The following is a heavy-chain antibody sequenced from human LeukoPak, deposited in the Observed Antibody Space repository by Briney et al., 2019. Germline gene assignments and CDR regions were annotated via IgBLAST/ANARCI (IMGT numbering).Heavy chain of an antibody. Sequence: SSETLSLTCTVSGGSISTYYWSWIRQPPGKGLEWIGYIYYSGSTNYSPSLQSRGTIYVDTSKNQFSLRLSSVTAADTAMYYCARSGTKTNGFDYWGQGTLVTVSS. V-gene: IGHV4-59*01. CDR2: IYYSGST. D-gene: IGHD2-8*01. CDR1: GGSISTYY. J-gene: IGHJ4*02. CDR3: ARSGTKTNGFDY.